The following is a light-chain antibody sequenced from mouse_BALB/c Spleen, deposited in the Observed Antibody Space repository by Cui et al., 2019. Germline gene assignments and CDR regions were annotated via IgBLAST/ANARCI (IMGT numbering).Light chain of an antibody. CDR1: QRVLYSSNQKNY. CDR2: WAS. Sequence: NIMMTPSPSSLAVSAGEKVTMSCKSSQRVLYSSNQKNYLAWYQQKPGQSPKLLIYWASTRESGVPDRFTGSGAGTDFTLTISSVQAEDLAVYYCHQYLSSYTFGGGTKLEIK. V-gene: IGKV8-27*01. CDR3: HQYLSSYT. J-gene: IGKJ2*01.